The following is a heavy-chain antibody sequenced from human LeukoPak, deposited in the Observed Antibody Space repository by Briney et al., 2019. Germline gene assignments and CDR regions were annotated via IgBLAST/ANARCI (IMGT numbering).Heavy chain of an antibody. J-gene: IGHJ3*02. CDR3: AKGKVNHDGAIDI. CDR2: VVAGTSST. CDR1: GFSFPSYA. Sequence: GRSLRLSCAASGFSFPSYAMSWVRQAPGKRLEWVSIVVAGTSSTFYAASVKGRFTISRDDSKKMLYLQMNSLRVEDTAIYYCAKGKVNHDGAIDIWGQGTTVAVAS. D-gene: IGHD1-14*01. V-gene: IGHV3-23*01.